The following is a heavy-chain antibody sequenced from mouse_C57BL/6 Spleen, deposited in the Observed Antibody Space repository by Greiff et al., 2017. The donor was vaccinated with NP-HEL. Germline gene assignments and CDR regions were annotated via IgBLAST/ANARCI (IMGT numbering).Heavy chain of an antibody. CDR2: IDPSDSYT. V-gene: IGHV1-50*01. Sequence: QVQLQQPGAELVKPGASVKLSCKASGYTFTSYWMQWVKQRPGQGLEWIGEIDPSDSYTNYNQKFKGKATLTVDTSSSTAYMQLSSLTSEDSAVYYCAREGDGEYFDYWGQGTTLTVSS. D-gene: IGHD3-3*01. J-gene: IGHJ2*01. CDR3: AREGDGEYFDY. CDR1: GYTFTSYW.